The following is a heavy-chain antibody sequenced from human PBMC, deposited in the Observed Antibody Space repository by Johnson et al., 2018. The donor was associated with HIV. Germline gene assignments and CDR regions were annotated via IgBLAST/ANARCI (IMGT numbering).Heavy chain of an antibody. CDR3: AREPSIAAAGGDGAFDI. D-gene: IGHD6-13*01. J-gene: IGHJ3*02. CDR1: GFTFVDYG. V-gene: IGHV3-20*04. CDR2: INWNGGST. Sequence: VQLVESGGGVIRPGGSLRLSCAASGFTFVDYGMSWVRQAPGKGLEWVSGINWNGGSTDYADSVKGRFTISRDNSKNTLYLQMNSLRAEDTAVYYCAREPSIAAAGGDGAFDIWGRGTMLTVSS.